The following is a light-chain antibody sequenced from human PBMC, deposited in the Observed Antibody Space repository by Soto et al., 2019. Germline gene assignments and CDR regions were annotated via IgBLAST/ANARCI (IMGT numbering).Light chain of an antibody. Sequence: QSVLTQPPSVSGAPGQRGTISCTGSSSNIGAGKYVHWYQQLPGRAPKLLIYGDTNRPSGVPDRFSASKSGTSASLAITGLQAEDEADYHCQSYDRGLSASVFGGGTKLTVL. CDR2: GDT. CDR1: SSNIGAGKY. CDR3: QSYDRGLSASV. V-gene: IGLV1-40*01. J-gene: IGLJ3*02.